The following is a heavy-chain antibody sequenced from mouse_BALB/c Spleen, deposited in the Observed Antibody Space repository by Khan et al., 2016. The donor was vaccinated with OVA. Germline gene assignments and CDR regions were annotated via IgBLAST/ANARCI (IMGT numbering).Heavy chain of an antibody. J-gene: IGHJ4*01. V-gene: IGHV1-4*01. CDR1: GYTFTSNT. Sequence: QLKQSGAELARPGASVRMSCKASGYTFTSNTMHWIKQRPGQGLEWIGYINPRSGYTNYNQNFKDKATLTADKSSSTAYMQLSSLTSEDSAVYYCARRTTGYTMDSWGQGTSVTVSS. CDR3: ARRTTGYTMDS. CDR2: INPRSGYT. D-gene: IGHD2-14*01.